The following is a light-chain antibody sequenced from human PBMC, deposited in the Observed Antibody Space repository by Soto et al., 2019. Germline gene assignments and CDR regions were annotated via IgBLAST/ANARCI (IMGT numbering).Light chain of an antibody. CDR3: TSYTSSTPFYV. Sequence: QSALTQPASVSGSPGQSIAISCTGVRTDVDGYDYVSWYQQHPGQAPQLIIYDAYNRPSGVSHRFSGSKSGDTASLTISGLQAEDEADYFCTSYTSSTPFYVFGTGTKVTVL. CDR2: DAY. V-gene: IGLV2-14*03. J-gene: IGLJ1*01. CDR1: RTDVDGYDY.